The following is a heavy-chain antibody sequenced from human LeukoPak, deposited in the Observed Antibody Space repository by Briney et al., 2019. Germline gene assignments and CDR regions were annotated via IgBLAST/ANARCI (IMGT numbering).Heavy chain of an antibody. D-gene: IGHD4-17*01. V-gene: IGHV4-34*01. CDR3: ARGFRYGDYFDY. CDR2: INHSGST. CDR1: GGSFSGYY. Sequence: SETLSLTCAVYGGSFSGYYWSWIRQPPGKGLEWIGEINHSGSTNYNPSLKSRVTLSVDTSKNQFSLKLSSVTAADAAVYYCARGFRYGDYFDYWGQGTLVTVSS. J-gene: IGHJ4*02.